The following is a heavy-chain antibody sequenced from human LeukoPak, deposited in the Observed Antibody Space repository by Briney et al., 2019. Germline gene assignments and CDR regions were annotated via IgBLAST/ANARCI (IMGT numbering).Heavy chain of an antibody. V-gene: IGHV3-21*01. Sequence: PGGSLRLSCAASGFTFSSYSMNWVRQAPGKGLEWVSSISSSSSYIYYADSVKGRFTISRDNAKNSLYLQMNSLRAEDTAVYYCARPLGIAAVSPHNWFDPWGQGTLVTVSS. J-gene: IGHJ5*02. D-gene: IGHD6-13*01. CDR2: ISSSSSYI. CDR1: GFTFSSYS. CDR3: ARPLGIAAVSPHNWFDP.